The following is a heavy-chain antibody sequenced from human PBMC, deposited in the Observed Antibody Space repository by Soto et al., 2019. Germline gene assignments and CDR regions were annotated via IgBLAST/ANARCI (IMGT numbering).Heavy chain of an antibody. CDR1: GGSISSSSYY. Sequence: QLQLQESGPGLVKPSETLSLTCTVSGGSISSSSYYCGWIRQHPGKGLVWIGSIYYSGSTYYNPSLKIRVTISVDTSKNQFSLKLSSVTAADTAVYYCARRGYYYDSSGYPSVWYWGQGTLVTVSS. CDR2: IYYSGST. J-gene: IGHJ4*02. CDR3: ARRGYYYDSSGYPSVWY. D-gene: IGHD3-22*01. V-gene: IGHV4-39*01.